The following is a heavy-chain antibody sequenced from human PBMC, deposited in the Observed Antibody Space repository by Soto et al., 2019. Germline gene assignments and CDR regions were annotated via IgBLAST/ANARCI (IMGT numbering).Heavy chain of an antibody. D-gene: IGHD1-1*01. CDR3: ARAGDWNYVQDF. CDR1: GFTFTHYR. J-gene: IGHJ4*02. CDR2: INSDGARI. V-gene: IGHV3-74*03. Sequence: EVQLVESGGGFVQPGGSLRLSCAASGFTFTHYRIHWVRQPPGKGLEWVGRINSDGARIEYGDSVKGRFTISRDNAHNMVFPEMNSLTDDDSGVYFCARAGDWNYVQDFWGQGTLVTVSS.